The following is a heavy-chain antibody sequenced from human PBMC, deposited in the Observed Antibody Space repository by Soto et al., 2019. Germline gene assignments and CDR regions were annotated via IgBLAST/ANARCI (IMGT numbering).Heavy chain of an antibody. CDR1: GGTFSSYA. J-gene: IGHJ6*02. CDR3: ARGEQQLADNYYYYYGMDV. V-gene: IGHV1-69*13. D-gene: IGHD6-13*01. CDR2: IIPIFGTA. Sequence: SVKVSCKASGGTFSSYAISWVRQAPGQGLEWMGGIIPIFGTANYAQKFQGRVTITADESTSTAYMELSSLRSEDTAVYYCARGEQQLADNYYYYYGMDVWGQGTTVTVSS.